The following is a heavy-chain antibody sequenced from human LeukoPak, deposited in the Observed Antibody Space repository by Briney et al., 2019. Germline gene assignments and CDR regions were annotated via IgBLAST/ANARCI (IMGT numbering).Heavy chain of an antibody. Sequence: SETLSLTCTVSGGSISSYYWSWIRHPPGKGLEWIGYIYYSGSTNYNPSLKSRVTISVDTSKNQFSLKLSSVTAADTAVYYCARDSVDSNYGRYYYYMDVWGKGTTVTVSS. CDR3: ARDSVDSNYGRYYYYMDV. V-gene: IGHV4-59*01. CDR2: IYYSGST. J-gene: IGHJ6*03. CDR1: GGSISSYY. D-gene: IGHD4-11*01.